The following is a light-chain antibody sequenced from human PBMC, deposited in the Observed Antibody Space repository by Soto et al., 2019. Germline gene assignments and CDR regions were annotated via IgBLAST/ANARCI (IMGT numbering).Light chain of an antibody. CDR3: QSYDSSLSAHVV. J-gene: IGLJ2*01. V-gene: IGLV2-14*01. CDR1: ASDIVNHNF. CDR2: EDS. Sequence: QSVLTQPASVSGSPGQSITISCSGIASDIVNHNFVSWYQHHPDKPPKLMIYEDSHRPSGVPDRFSGSKSGTSASLAITGLQAEDEADYYCQSYDSSLSAHVVFGGGTKLTVL.